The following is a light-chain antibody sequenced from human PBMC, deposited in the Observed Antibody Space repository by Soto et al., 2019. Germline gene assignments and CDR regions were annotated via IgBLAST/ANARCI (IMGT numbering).Light chain of an antibody. CDR1: QSVSSSF. CDR2: GAS. J-gene: IGKJ1*01. CDR3: QYYDTSLWT. V-gene: IGKV3-20*01. Sequence: EIMLTQSPGTLSLSPGERATLSCRASQSVSSSFLAWYQQKPGQAPRLLIYGASIRATGIPDRFSGSGSGTDFTLTINRLDPEDFAMYLSQYYDTSLWTSVQGTKV.